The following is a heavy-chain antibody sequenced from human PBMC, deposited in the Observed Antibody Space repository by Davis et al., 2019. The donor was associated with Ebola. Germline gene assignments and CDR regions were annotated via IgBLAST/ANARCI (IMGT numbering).Heavy chain of an antibody. J-gene: IGHJ5*02. D-gene: IGHD2-2*02. CDR2: IYYSGST. CDR1: GGSISSSSYY. CDR3: ARQVRCSSTSCHNNWFDP. Sequence: MPGGSLRLSCTVSGGSISSSSYYWGWIRQPPGKGLEWIGSIYYSGSTYYNPSLKSRVTISVDTSKNQFSLKLSSVTAADTAVYYCARQVRCSSTSCHNNWFDPWGQGTLVTVSS. V-gene: IGHV4-39*01.